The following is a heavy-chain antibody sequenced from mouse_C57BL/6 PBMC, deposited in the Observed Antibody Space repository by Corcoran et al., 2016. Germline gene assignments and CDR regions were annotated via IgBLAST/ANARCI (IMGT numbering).Heavy chain of an antibody. CDR2: INTYSGVP. Sequence: QIQLVQSGPELKKPGETVKISCKASGYTFTTYGMIWVKQAPGKDLKWMGWINTYSGVPTYADDFKGRFAFSLETSASTAYLQINNLKNEDTATYFCVRDSNWYFDVWGTGTTVTVSS. V-gene: IGHV9-3*01. J-gene: IGHJ1*03. CDR3: VRDSNWYFDV. CDR1: GYTFTTYG.